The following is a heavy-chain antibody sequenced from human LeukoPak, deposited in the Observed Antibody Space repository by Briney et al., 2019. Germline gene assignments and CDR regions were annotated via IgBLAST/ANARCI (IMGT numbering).Heavy chain of an antibody. D-gene: IGHD3-10*01. CDR3: ARDHSYYFGSQTSTLDV. V-gene: IGHV4-31*03. CDR1: GASISTAGYY. J-gene: IGHJ6*02. Sequence: PSETLSLTCTFSGASISTAGYYWTWIRQSPGGGLEWIGYIYYTGSIDYNPSLKSRLTMSLDMSKNQFSLKLRSVTAADTAIYYCARDHSYYFGSQTSTLDVWGQGTAVTVSS. CDR2: IYYTGSI.